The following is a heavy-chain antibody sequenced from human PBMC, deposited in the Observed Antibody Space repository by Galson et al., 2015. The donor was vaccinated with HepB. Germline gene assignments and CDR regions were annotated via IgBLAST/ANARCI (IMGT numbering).Heavy chain of an antibody. D-gene: IGHD3-22*01. Sequence: SLRLSCAASGFTFSSYAMSWVRQAPGKGLEWVSAISGSGGSTYYADSVKGRFTISRDNSKNTLYLQMNSLRAEDTAVYYCAKDGWVGRYDSSGDAFDIWGQGTMVTVSS. CDR3: AKDGWVGRYDSSGDAFDI. CDR1: GFTFSSYA. V-gene: IGHV3-23*01. J-gene: IGHJ3*02. CDR2: ISGSGGST.